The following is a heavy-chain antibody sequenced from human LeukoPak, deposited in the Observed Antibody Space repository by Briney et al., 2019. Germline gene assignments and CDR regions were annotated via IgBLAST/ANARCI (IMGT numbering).Heavy chain of an antibody. CDR3: ASSPPTSSYYYYYMDV. CDR2: IIPIFGTA. D-gene: IGHD2-2*01. CDR1: GGTFSSYA. V-gene: IGHV1-69*13. Sequence: SVKVSCKASGGTFSSYAISWVRQAPGRGLEWMGEIIPIFGTANYAQKFQGRVTITADESTSTAYIELSSLRSEDTAVYYCASSPPTSSYYYYYMDVWGKGTTVTVSS. J-gene: IGHJ6*03.